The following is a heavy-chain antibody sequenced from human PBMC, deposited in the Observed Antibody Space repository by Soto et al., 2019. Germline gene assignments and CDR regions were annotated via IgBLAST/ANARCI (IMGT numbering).Heavy chain of an antibody. CDR3: VRMASSGTLNWFDP. Sequence: ASVKVSFKASESTFMNYDISWLRQATGQGLEWMGWMNPNSGNTGNALKFQGRVSMTRNTSIYTVYLELSSLASDDTAVYYCVRMASSGTLNWFDPWGQGTLVTVSS. J-gene: IGHJ5*02. CDR1: ESTFMNYD. D-gene: IGHD1-1*01. V-gene: IGHV1-8*01. CDR2: MNPNSGNT.